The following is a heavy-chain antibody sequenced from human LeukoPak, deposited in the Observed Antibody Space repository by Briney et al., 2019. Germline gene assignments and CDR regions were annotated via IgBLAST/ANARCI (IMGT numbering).Heavy chain of an antibody. Sequence: GGSLRLSCAASGFTFSSYWMSWVRQAPGKGLEWVANIKQGGSEKYYVDSVKGRFTISRDNAKNSLYLQMNSLRAEDTAVYYCARDRGYGDYNYYYGMDVWGQGTTVTVSS. V-gene: IGHV3-7*01. D-gene: IGHD4-17*01. CDR2: IKQGGSEK. CDR3: ARDRGYGDYNYYYGMDV. CDR1: GFTFSSYW. J-gene: IGHJ6*02.